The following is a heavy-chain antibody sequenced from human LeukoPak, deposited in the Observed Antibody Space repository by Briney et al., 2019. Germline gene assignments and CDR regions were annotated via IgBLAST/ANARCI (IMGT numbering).Heavy chain of an antibody. V-gene: IGHV5-51*01. CDR3: ARGAAGTTPDYYYFGLDV. CDR1: GYRFTDYW. CDR2: IYPGDSDT. Sequence: GESLRISCKGSGYRFTDYWIGWVRQMPGKGLEWMGIIYPGDSDTRYSPSFQGQVTISADKSINTAHLQWSSLKASDTAMYYCARGAAGTTPDYYYFGLDVGGQGTTVRVSS. J-gene: IGHJ6*02. D-gene: IGHD1-7*01.